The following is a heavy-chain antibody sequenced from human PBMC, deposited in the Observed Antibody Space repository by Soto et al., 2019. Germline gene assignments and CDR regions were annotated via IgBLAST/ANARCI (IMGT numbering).Heavy chain of an antibody. Sequence: EVQLLESGGGLVQPGGSLRISCAASGFTFTNYAMTWVRQAPGKGLEWVSVISDSDNATYYADSVKGRFTVSRDNSKNTLYLQFNSLRAEDTAVYYCANGVSSSAWSASDSWGQGTLVTVSS. V-gene: IGHV3-23*01. CDR1: GFTFTNYA. CDR3: ANGVSSSAWSASDS. J-gene: IGHJ4*02. CDR2: ISDSDNAT. D-gene: IGHD6-19*01.